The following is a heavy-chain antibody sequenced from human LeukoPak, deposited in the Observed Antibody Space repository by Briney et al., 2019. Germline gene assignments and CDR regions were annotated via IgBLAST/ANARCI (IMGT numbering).Heavy chain of an antibody. D-gene: IGHD4-17*01. Sequence: SETLSPTCTVSGGSISSSSFYWGWIRQPPGKGLEWIGTIYHSGSPYYNPSLNSRVTISGDTSKNQFSLKLSSVTAADTAVYYCAKDYGDYSLAWGQGTLVTVSS. CDR2: IYHSGSP. V-gene: IGHV4-39*02. CDR3: AKDYGDYSLA. J-gene: IGHJ5*02. CDR1: GGSISSSSFY.